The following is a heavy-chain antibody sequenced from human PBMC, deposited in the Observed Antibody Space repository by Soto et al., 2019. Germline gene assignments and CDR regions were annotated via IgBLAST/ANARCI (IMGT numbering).Heavy chain of an antibody. V-gene: IGHV1-2*02. Sequence: QVQLVQSGAEVKKPGSSVKVSCKASGYTFTGYYMHWVRQAPGQGLEWMGWINPNSGGTNYAQKFQGRVTMNRDTSISTAYMELSRLRSDDTAVYYCARGYYDFWSGYYGPDVWGQGTTVTVSS. CDR1: GYTFTGYY. CDR3: ARGYYDFWSGYYGPDV. J-gene: IGHJ6*02. CDR2: INPNSGGT. D-gene: IGHD3-3*01.